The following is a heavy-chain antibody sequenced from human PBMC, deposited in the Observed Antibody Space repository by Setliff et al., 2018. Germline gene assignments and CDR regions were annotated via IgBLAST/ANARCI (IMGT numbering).Heavy chain of an antibody. CDR1: GITFTSYA. J-gene: IGHJ4*02. V-gene: IGHV3-23*01. CDR3: AKDGMGPTYTYFFDF. Sequence: GGSLRLSCVASGITFTSYAMSWVRQAPGKGLEWVSTVSVSGDNTYYTDSVKGRFTTSRDNSKNTVSLQMSSLRAEDTAVYYCAKDGMGPTYTYFFDFWGQGSQVTVS. D-gene: IGHD1-26*01. CDR2: VSVSGDNT.